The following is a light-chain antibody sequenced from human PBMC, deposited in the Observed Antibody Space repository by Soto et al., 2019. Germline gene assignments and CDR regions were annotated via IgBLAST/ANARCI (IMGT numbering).Light chain of an antibody. V-gene: IGKV3-15*01. J-gene: IGKJ4*01. CDR1: QSVGST. Sequence: EIVLTQSPASLSVSPGERATLSCWASQSVGSTLNWYQQKPGQAPSLLIYDTYIRATGIPARFSGSGSGTEFTLTIASLQSEDFGVYYCQRFNRWPLAFGGGTKVDIK. CDR3: QRFNRWPLA. CDR2: DTY.